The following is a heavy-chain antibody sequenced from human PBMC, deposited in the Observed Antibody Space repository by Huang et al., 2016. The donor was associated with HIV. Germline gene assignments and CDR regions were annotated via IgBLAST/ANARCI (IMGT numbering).Heavy chain of an antibody. Sequence: EVQLVESGGHLVQPGGSLRLSCAASGFIFRSYTMNWVRQAPGKGLEWVSHISRSGTTMDYVDSVKGRFTISRDNTKNSLYLQMNSLRDEDTAVYYCEGGGYWGQGALVTVSS. CDR3: EGGGY. J-gene: IGHJ4*02. CDR1: GFIFRSYT. V-gene: IGHV3-48*02. D-gene: IGHD3-16*01. CDR2: ISRSGTTM.